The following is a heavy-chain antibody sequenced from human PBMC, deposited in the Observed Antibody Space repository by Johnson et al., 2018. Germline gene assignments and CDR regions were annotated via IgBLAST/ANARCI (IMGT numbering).Heavy chain of an antibody. CDR2: ISGRGGNT. D-gene: IGHD5-18*01. Sequence: VQLVESGGGLVKXGGSLRLSCAASGFTFSSYAMSWVRQAPGKGLEWVSAISGRGGNTYYADSVTGRFTISRDNSKNTLYLQMNSLRAEDTAVYFCAKTTAMVRTDTFDIWGQGTMVTVSS. CDR3: AKTTAMVRTDTFDI. J-gene: IGHJ3*02. V-gene: IGHV3-23*04. CDR1: GFTFSSYA.